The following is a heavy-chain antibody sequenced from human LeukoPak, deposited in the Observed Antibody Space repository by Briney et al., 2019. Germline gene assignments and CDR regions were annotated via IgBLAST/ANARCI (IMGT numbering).Heavy chain of an antibody. CDR3: ARGNGRDGYKFYWGGKKRSNLPNFDY. V-gene: IGHV4-39*07. Sequence: SETLSLTCTVSGGSISSSSYYWSWIRQPPGKGLEWIGEINHSGSTNYNPSLKSRVTISVDTSKNQFSLKLSSVTAADTAVYYCARGNGRDGYKFYWGGKKRSNLPNFDYWGQGTLVTVSS. CDR1: GGSISSSSYY. J-gene: IGHJ4*02. D-gene: IGHD5-24*01. CDR2: INHSGST.